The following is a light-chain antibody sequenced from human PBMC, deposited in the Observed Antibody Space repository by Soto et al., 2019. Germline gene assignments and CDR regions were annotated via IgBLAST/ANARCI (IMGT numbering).Light chain of an antibody. V-gene: IGLV2-23*01. Sequence: QSVLTQPASVSGSPGQSITISCTGTSSDVGTYNLVTWYQQHPGKVPKLILYEGNKRPSGVSDRFSASKSGNTASLTISGLQAEDEADYYCCSYAPSRTLLFGGGTQLTVL. J-gene: IGLJ3*02. CDR1: SSDVGTYNL. CDR3: CSYAPSRTLL. CDR2: EGN.